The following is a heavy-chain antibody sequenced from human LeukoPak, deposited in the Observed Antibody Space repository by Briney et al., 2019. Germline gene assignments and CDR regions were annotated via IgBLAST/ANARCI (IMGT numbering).Heavy chain of an antibody. V-gene: IGHV4-61*02. D-gene: IGHD1-26*01. CDR3: ARASGSSHYYYYGMDV. Sequence: SETLSLTCTVSGGSISSSGYYWGWIRQPAGKGLEWIGRIYTSGSTNYNPSLKSRVTMSVDTSKNQFSLKLSSVTAADTAVYYCARASGSSHYYYYGMDVWGQGTTVAVSS. CDR2: IYTSGST. J-gene: IGHJ6*02. CDR1: GGSISSSGYY.